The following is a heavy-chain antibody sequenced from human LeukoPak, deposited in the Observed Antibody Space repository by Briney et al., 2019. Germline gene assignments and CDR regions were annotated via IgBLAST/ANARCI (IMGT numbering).Heavy chain of an antibody. J-gene: IGHJ4*02. CDR1: GGSISSSSYY. V-gene: IGHV4-39*01. Sequence: PSETLSLTCTVSGGSISSSSYYWGWIRQPPGTGLEWIGSIYYSGSTYYNPSLKSRVTISVDTSKNQFSLKLSSVTAADTAVYYCASFSGYSSGWPYFDYWGQGTLVTVSS. D-gene: IGHD6-19*01. CDR3: ASFSGYSSGWPYFDY. CDR2: IYYSGST.